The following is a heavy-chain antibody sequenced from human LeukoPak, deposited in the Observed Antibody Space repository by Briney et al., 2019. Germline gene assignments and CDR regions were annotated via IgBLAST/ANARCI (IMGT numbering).Heavy chain of an antibody. CDR3: ARDGFFLLAAATYWYFDL. CDR1: GGSISSYY. V-gene: IGHV4-4*07. Sequence: SETLSLTCTVSGGSISSYYWSWIRQPAGKGLEWIGRIYTSGSTNYNPSLKSRVTMSVDTSKNQFSLKLSSVTAADTAVYYCARDGFFLLAAATYWYFDLWGRGTLVTVSS. D-gene: IGHD6-13*01. J-gene: IGHJ2*01. CDR2: IYTSGST.